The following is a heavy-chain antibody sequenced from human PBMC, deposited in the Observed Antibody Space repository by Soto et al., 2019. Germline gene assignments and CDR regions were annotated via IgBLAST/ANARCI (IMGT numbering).Heavy chain of an antibody. V-gene: IGHV1-3*04. CDR3: ARDQCYGGTCFDDSFDI. CDR2: INTGNGET. J-gene: IGHJ3*02. Sequence: KASGKASGNTLTDYSLHWVRQAPGLSLEWMGWINTGNGETKYSQKFQGRVTITRDASARTAYMELRSLRSEDTAVYYCARDQCYGGTCFDDSFDIWGQGTMVTVSS. D-gene: IGHD2-15*01. CDR1: GNTLTDYS.